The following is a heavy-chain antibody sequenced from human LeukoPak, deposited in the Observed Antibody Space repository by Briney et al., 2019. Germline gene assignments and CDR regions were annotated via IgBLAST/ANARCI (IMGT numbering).Heavy chain of an antibody. CDR2: ISGSGGRT. D-gene: IGHD3-9*01. Sequence: GGSLRLSCAASGFTFSSYSMNWVRQAPEKGLEWVSTISGSGGRTSYADSVKGRFTISRDNSKNTLYLQMNSLRAEDTAVYYCAKDRGNYDILTGYFGTRDWGQGTLVTVSS. CDR1: GFTFSSYS. V-gene: IGHV3-23*01. CDR3: AKDRGNYDILTGYFGTRD. J-gene: IGHJ4*02.